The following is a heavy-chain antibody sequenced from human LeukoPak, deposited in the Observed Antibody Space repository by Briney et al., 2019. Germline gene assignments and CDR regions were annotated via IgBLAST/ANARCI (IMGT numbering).Heavy chain of an antibody. J-gene: IGHJ4*02. CDR1: GFSFSSYA. CDR2: ISGSGASA. CDR3: ARDYGDLPARVPYFDY. V-gene: IGHV3-23*01. Sequence: GGSLRLSCAASGFSFSSYAMSWVRQAPGKGLEWVSGISGSGASAYYADSAKGRFTISRDNSKNTLYLQMKSLRDEDTAIYYCARDYGDLPARVPYFDYWGQGTLVTVSS. D-gene: IGHD4-17*01.